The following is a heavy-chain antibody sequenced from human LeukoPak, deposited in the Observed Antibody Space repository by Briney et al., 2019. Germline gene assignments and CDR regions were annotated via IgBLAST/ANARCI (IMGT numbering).Heavy chain of an antibody. CDR1: GYTFTNYY. J-gene: IGHJ6*02. CDR2: IIPSGGGT. V-gene: IGHV1-46*01. CDR3: ARVTMLRGVIGTNGMDI. Sequence: ASVKVSCKASGYTFTNYYMHWVRQAPGQGLEWMGIIIPSGGGTTYAQRFQGRVTMTRDTSTSTVYMELTSLRSEDTAVYCCARVTMLRGVIGTNGMDIWGQGTTVTVSS. D-gene: IGHD3-10*01.